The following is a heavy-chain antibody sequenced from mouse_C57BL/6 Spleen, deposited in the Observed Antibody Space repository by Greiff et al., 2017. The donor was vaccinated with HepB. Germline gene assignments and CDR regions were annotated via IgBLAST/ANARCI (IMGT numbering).Heavy chain of an antibody. D-gene: IGHD2-3*01. Sequence: EVKLQESGPGLVKPSQSLSLTCSVTGYSITSGYYWNWIRQFPGNKLEWMGYISYDGSNNYNPSLKNRISITRDTSKNQFFLKLNSVTTEDTATYYCARIYDGYYPFAYWGQGTLVTVSA. CDR3: ARIYDGYYPFAY. V-gene: IGHV3-6*01. CDR1: GYSITSGYY. J-gene: IGHJ3*01. CDR2: ISYDGSN.